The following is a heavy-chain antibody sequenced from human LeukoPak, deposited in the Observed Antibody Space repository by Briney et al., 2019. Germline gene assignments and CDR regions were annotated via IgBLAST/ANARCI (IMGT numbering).Heavy chain of an antibody. D-gene: IGHD1-14*01. Sequence: PSETLSLTCTVSGGSIRSSYYYWGWIRQPPGKGLEWIGYIYYSGSTNYNPSLKSRVTISVDTSKNQFSLKLSSVTAADTAVYYCATGGYYFDYWGQGTLVTVSS. CDR1: GGSIRSSYYY. CDR3: ATGGYYFDY. J-gene: IGHJ4*02. V-gene: IGHV4-61*05. CDR2: IYYSGST.